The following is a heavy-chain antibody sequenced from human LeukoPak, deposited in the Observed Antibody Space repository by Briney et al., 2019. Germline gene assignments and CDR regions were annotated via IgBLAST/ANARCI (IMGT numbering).Heavy chain of an antibody. V-gene: IGHV3-74*01. CDR3: ARIWQWLALDY. CDR1: GFTFSSYW. J-gene: IGHJ4*02. D-gene: IGHD6-19*01. Sequence: GGSLRLSCAASGFTFSSYWMQWVRQAPGKGLVWVSRLSPDGSSTTSADSVKGRFTISRDNSKNTLYLQMGSLRTEDMAVYYCARIWQWLALDYWGQGTLVTVSS. CDR2: LSPDGSST.